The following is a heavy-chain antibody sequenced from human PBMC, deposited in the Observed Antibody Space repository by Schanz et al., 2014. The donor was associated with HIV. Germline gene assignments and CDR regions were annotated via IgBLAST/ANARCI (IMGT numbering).Heavy chain of an antibody. J-gene: IGHJ4*02. CDR2: INPNSGGT. CDR3: ARDQNVISMVRGVMGGVDY. Sequence: QLVQSGPEVKKPGTSVKVSCKASGYTFTAYYIHWVRQAPGQGLEWMGWINPNSGGTNSAQKFQGRVTMTRDTSISTAYMELRRLRSDDTAVYYCARDQNVISMVRGVMGGVDYWGQGTLVTVSS. D-gene: IGHD3-10*01. CDR1: GYTFTAYY. V-gene: IGHV1-2*02.